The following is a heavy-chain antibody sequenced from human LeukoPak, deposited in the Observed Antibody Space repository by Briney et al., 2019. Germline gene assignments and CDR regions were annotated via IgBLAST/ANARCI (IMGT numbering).Heavy chain of an antibody. CDR1: GFTFSSYE. D-gene: IGHD2-21*02. CDR2: ISSSGSTI. CDR3: ARERHIVVVTAIRRYYYMDV. J-gene: IGHJ6*03. Sequence: GGSLRLSCAASGFTFSSYEMNWVRQAPGKGLEWVSYISSSGSTIYYADSVKGRFTISRDNAKNSLYLQMNSLRAEDTAVYYCARERHIVVVTAIRRYYYMDVWGKGTTVTVSS. V-gene: IGHV3-48*03.